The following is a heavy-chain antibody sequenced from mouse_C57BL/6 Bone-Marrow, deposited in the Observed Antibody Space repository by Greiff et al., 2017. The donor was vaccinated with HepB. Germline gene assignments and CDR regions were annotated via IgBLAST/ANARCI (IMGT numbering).Heavy chain of an antibody. V-gene: IGHV3-6*01. CDR1: GYSITSGYY. CDR2: ISYDGSN. CDR3: ARAKLAWFAY. J-gene: IGHJ3*01. Sequence: EVQLQQSGPGLVKPSQSLSLTCSVTGYSITSGYYWNWIRQFPGNKLEWMGYISYDGSNNYNPSLKNPISITRDTSKNQVFLKLKSVTTEDTATYYCARAKLAWFAYWGQGTLVTVSA.